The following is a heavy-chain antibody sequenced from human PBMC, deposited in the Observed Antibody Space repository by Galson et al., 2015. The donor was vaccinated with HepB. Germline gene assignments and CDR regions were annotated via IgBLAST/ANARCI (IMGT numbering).Heavy chain of an antibody. D-gene: IGHD3-10*01. CDR3: ARGKATMVQGVIIRYYNYYMDV. Sequence: SLTCAVYGGSFSGYYWSWIRQPPGKGLEWIGEINHSGSTNYNPSLKSRVTISVDTSKNQFSLKLSSVTAADTAVYYCARGKATMVQGVIIRYYNYYMDVWGKGTTVTVSS. CDR2: INHSGST. J-gene: IGHJ6*03. V-gene: IGHV4-34*01. CDR1: GGSFSGYY.